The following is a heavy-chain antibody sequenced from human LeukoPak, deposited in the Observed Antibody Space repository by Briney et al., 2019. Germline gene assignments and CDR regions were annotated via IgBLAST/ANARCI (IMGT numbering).Heavy chain of an antibody. J-gene: IGHJ3*02. V-gene: IGHV5-51*01. Sequence: GESLKISCKASGYSFTTYWIGWVRQVPGKGLEWVGIIYPADSTAKYSPSFQGQVTISVDKSISTAYLQWSSLKASDTAMYYCARHKGGAAGRGAFDIWGQGTMVTVSS. CDR3: ARHKGGAAGRGAFDI. CDR1: GYSFTTYW. CDR2: IYPADSTA. D-gene: IGHD6-13*01.